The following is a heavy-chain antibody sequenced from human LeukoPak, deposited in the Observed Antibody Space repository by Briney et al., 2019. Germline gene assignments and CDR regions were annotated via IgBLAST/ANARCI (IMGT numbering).Heavy chain of an antibody. CDR3: AKDPLLGTASYNWFDS. D-gene: IGHD1-1*01. J-gene: IGHJ5*01. Sequence: GGSLRLSCAASGFTFSSYAMSWVRQAPGKGLEWVSAISGSGGSTYYADSVKGRFTISRDNSKNTLYLQMNSLRAEDTAVYYCAKDPLLGTASYNWFDSWGQGTLVTVSS. CDR2: ISGSGGST. CDR1: GFTFSSYA. V-gene: IGHV3-23*01.